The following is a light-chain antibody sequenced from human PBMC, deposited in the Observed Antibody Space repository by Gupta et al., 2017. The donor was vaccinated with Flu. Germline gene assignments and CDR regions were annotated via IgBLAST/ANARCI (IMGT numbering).Light chain of an antibody. J-gene: IGLJ3*02. V-gene: IGLV2-14*01. Sequence: TTISSTGTSSDVGGYNYVSWDQQHPGKAHKLMIYEVNKRPSEVANRFSGSKSGNTASLTISGRQEEDESDYYCSSDTSSKTWVFGGGTKVTVL. CDR1: SSDVGGYNY. CDR3: SSDTSSKTWV. CDR2: EVN.